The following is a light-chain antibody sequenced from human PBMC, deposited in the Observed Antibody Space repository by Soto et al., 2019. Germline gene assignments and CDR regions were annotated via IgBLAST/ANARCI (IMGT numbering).Light chain of an antibody. J-gene: IGKJ1*01. CDR2: DAS. CDR1: QTSRSR. V-gene: IGKV1-5*01. Sequence: DFPMTQSPATLSASVGDRVTITCRASQTSRSRLAWFQQKPGKAPKLLIYDASSLESGVPQRFSGSGSGTEFTLTISSLPTDDFSTYYCQQYHRYWTFGQGTKVE. CDR3: QQYHRYWT.